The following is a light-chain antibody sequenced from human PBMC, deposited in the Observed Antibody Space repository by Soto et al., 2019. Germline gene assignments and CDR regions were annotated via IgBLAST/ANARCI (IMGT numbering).Light chain of an antibody. CDR2: EVS. Sequence: QSALTQPASVSGSPGQSITISCTGTSSDVGGYNYVSWYQQHPGKAPKLMIYEVSNRPSGVSNRFSGSKSGNTSSLTISGLQAEDEANYYCCAYADTFYVFGTGTKLTVL. CDR1: SSDVGGYNY. CDR3: CAYADTFYV. J-gene: IGLJ1*01. V-gene: IGLV2-14*01.